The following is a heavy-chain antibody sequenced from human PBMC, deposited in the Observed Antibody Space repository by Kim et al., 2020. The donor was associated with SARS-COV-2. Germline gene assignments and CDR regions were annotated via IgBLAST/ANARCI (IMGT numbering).Heavy chain of an antibody. V-gene: IGHV3-48*02. J-gene: IGHJ3*02. D-gene: IGHD3-16*01. Sequence: GGSLRLSCATSGFTFSAYDMNWVRQAPGKGMEWLSFITKSSTTIYYADSVEGRFTISRYNAKNSLFLQMNSRRDEDTALYYCVRDRMGGAFDMWGQGTLVTVSS. CDR3: VRDRMGGAFDM. CDR1: GFTFSAYD. CDR2: ITKSSTTI.